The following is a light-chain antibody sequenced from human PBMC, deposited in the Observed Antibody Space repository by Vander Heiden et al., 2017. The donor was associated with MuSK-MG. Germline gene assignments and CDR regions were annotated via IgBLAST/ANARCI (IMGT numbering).Light chain of an antibody. CDR2: DAS. CDR1: QSISSW. CDR3: QQDNSCPVP. Sequence: DIQMTQSPYTLSASVGDRVTITCRASQSISSWLAWYQQKPGKAPKLLIYDASSLESGVPSRFSGSGSGTEFTLTISSLQPDDFATYYCQQDNSCPVPFGQGTKLEIK. J-gene: IGKJ2*01. V-gene: IGKV1-5*01.